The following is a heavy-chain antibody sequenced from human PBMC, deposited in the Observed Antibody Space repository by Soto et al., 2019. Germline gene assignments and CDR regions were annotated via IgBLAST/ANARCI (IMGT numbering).Heavy chain of an antibody. CDR3: ARRQNNGYDVNYFDY. V-gene: IGHV4-39*01. D-gene: IGHD5-12*01. CDR1: GGSISSSSYY. Sequence: QLQLQESGPGLVKPSETLSLTCTVSGGSISSSSYYWGWIRQPQGKGLGWIGGIYYSGSTYYNPSHKSRVTIYVNTSKNQFSYRLSSVTAADTAVYYCARRQNNGYDVNYFDYWGQGTLVTVSS. CDR2: IYYSGST. J-gene: IGHJ4*02.